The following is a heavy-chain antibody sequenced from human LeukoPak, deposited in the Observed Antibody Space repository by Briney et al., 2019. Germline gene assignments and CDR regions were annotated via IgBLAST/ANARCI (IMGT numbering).Heavy chain of an antibody. D-gene: IGHD1-14*01. CDR1: GFTFSSYA. CDR2: ISSSSSYI. CDR3: ARGTGSYFGY. V-gene: IGHV3-21*01. Sequence: PGGSLRLSCAASGFTFSSYAMSWVRQAPGKGLEWVSSISSSSSYIYYADSVKGRFTISRDNAKNSLYLQMNSLRAEDTAVYYCARGTGSYFGYWGQGTLVTVSS. J-gene: IGHJ4*02.